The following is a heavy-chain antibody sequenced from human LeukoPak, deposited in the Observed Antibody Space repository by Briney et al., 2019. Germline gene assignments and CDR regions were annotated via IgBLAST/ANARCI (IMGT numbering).Heavy chain of an antibody. Sequence: PGGSLRLSCAASGFTFSSYGMHWVRQAPGKGLEWVAVISHDGSNIQYGDSVKGRFTISRDNSKNTLYLQMNSLRAEDTAVYYCARDSLTHSGSNPRSIWGQGTMVTVSS. D-gene: IGHD3-22*01. CDR1: GFTFSSYG. J-gene: IGHJ3*02. V-gene: IGHV3-30*03. CDR2: ISHDGSNI. CDR3: ARDSLTHSGSNPRSI.